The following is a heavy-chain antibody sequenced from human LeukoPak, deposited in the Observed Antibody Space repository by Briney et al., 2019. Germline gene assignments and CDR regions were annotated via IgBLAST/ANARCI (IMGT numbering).Heavy chain of an antibody. CDR2: ISGDGHTV. J-gene: IGHJ4*02. CDR3: ARDGSFTSGSYFDF. Sequence: GGSLRLSCAASGFPFSSYEMNWVRQGPGKGPEWVAYISGDGHTVFYGYSLKGRFTISRDNAKNSLYLQINNLRAEDTAIYYCARDGSFTSGSYFDFWGQGTLVTVSS. D-gene: IGHD6-19*01. CDR1: GFPFSSYE. V-gene: IGHV3-48*03.